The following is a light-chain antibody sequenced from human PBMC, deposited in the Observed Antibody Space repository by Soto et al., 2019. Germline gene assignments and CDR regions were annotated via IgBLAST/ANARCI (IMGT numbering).Light chain of an antibody. CDR2: GAS. J-gene: IGKJ1*01. CDR3: QQYGTSPRGT. CDR1: QTINNNY. Sequence: IILTQSPGTLSLSPGERVTLSCKASQTINNNYVAWYQQRPGRAPRLLVYGASARATGIPDRFRGSGAGTDFTLTISRLEPEDFAMYYCQQYGTSPRGTFGQGTKVDIK. V-gene: IGKV3-20*01.